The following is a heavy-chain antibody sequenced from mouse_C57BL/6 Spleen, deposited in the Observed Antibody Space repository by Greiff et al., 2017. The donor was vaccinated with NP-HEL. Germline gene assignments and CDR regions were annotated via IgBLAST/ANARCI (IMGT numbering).Heavy chain of an antibody. CDR1: GYTFTSYW. V-gene: IGHV1-55*01. CDR3: ARYDYGSSSDY. CDR2: IYPGSGSN. D-gene: IGHD1-1*01. J-gene: IGHJ2*01. Sequence: VQLQQPGAELVKPGASVKMSCKASGYTFTSYWITWVKQRPGQGLEWIGDIYPGSGSNNYNEKFKSKATLTVDTSSSTAYMQLSSLTSEDAAVYYCARYDYGSSSDYWGQGTTLTVSS.